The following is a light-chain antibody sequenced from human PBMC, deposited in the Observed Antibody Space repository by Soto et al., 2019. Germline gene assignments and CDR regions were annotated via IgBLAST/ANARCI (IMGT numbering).Light chain of an antibody. V-gene: IGLV1-40*01. Sequence: QSVLTQPPSVSGAPGQRVTSSCTGTTSNIGASYDIHWYQQLPGSAPKLLIYGYTNRPSGVPDRFSGSKSGTSASLAIAGLQAEDEADYFCQSNDVSLSHYVFGTGTKVTVL. J-gene: IGLJ1*01. CDR3: QSNDVSLSHYV. CDR2: GYT. CDR1: TSNIGASYD.